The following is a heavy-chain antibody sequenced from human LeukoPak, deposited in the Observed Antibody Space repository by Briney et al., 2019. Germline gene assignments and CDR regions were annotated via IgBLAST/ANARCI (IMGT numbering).Heavy chain of an antibody. CDR3: ARDRTNDYGNDVGAFDI. CDR2: IKGDGREK. V-gene: IGHV3-7*01. J-gene: IGHJ3*02. Sequence: GGSLRLSCAASGFTFSNDWMSWVLQAPGKGLEWVANIKGDGREKYYVDSVKGRFTISRDNAKNSLYLQMNSLRAEDTAVYHCARDRTNDYGNDVGAFDIWGQGTMVTVSS. D-gene: IGHD4-11*01. CDR1: GFTFSNDW.